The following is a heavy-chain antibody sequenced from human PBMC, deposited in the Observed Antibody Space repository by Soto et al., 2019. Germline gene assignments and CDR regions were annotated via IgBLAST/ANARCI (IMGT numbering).Heavy chain of an antibody. Sequence: GGSLRLSCAASGFTFSSYAMHWVRQAPGKGLEWVAVISYDGSNKYYADSVKGRFTISRDNSKNTLYLQMNSLRAEDTAVYYCARDEPGSESSIAARPVDYWGQGTLVTVSS. V-gene: IGHV3-30-3*01. J-gene: IGHJ4*02. CDR1: GFTFSSYA. CDR3: ARDEPGSESSIAARPVDY. CDR2: ISYDGSNK. D-gene: IGHD6-6*01.